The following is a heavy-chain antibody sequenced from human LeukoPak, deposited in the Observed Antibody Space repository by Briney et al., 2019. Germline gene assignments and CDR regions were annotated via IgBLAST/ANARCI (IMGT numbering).Heavy chain of an antibody. CDR3: ARGGRVGYYYYYMDV. CDR2: ISAYNGNT. D-gene: IGHD1-26*01. CDR1: GYTFTSYG. Sequence: ASVKVSCKASGYTFTSYGISWVRQAPGQGLERMGWISAYNGNTNYAQKLQGRVTMTTDTSTSTAYMELRSLRSDDTAVYYCARGGRVGYYYYYMDVWGKGTTVTVSS. V-gene: IGHV1-18*01. J-gene: IGHJ6*03.